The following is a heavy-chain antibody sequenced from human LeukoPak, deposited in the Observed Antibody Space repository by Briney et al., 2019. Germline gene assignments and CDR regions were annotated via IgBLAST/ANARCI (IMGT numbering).Heavy chain of an antibody. J-gene: IGHJ4*02. CDR1: GGSFSGYY. CDR3: ARGPYIVVVPAARLINTRHFDY. D-gene: IGHD2-2*01. V-gene: IGHV4-34*01. CDR2: INHSGST. Sequence: PSETLSLTCAVYGGSFSGYYWSWIRQPPGKGLEWIGEINHSGSTNYNPSLKSRVTISVDTSKNQFSLKLSSVTAADTAVYYCARGPYIVVVPAARLINTRHFDYWGQGTLVTVSS.